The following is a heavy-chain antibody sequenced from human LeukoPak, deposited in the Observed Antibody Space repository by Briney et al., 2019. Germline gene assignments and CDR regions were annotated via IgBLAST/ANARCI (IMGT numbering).Heavy chain of an antibody. J-gene: IGHJ6*03. V-gene: IGHV1-46*01. CDR3: ASEQRGGLSGNLGGLFASYYTYYCMDV. D-gene: IGHD1-26*01. CDR1: GYTFTMYY. CDR2: INPSDGAT. Sequence: WASVKVSCKASGYTFTMYYIHWVRQAPGPGLEWMGMINPSDGATTYAQKFQGRVTMTRDMSTTTVYIDLRTLRSEDTAVYFCASEQRGGLSGNLGGLFASYYTYYCMDVWGRGTTVTVSS.